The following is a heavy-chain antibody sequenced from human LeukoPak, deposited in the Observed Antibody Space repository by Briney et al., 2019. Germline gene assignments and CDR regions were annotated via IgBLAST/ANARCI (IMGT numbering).Heavy chain of an antibody. V-gene: IGHV3-74*01. D-gene: IGHD3-22*01. CDR2: INSDGSSR. J-gene: IGHJ4*02. CDR1: GVPFRSYW. Sequence: GGSLRLSCAASGVPFRSYWMHWVRHPPGKGMVWVSGINSDGSSRSYADSVKGRFTISRDNAKNTLYLQMNSLRVEDTAVYYCARAYFDNSGYYVGYWGQGSLVTVSA. CDR3: ARAYFDNSGYYVGY.